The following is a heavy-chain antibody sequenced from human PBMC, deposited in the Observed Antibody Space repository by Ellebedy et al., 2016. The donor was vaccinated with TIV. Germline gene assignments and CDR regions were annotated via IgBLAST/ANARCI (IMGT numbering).Heavy chain of an antibody. Sequence: MPSETLSLTCTVSGDSISSYYWSWIRKPPGKGLEWIGNIYYSGSTNYNPSLKRRVTISVDTSKNQFSLKLSSVTPADTSVYFCATTDDLYGMDVWGQGTTVTVSS. CDR1: GDSISSYY. J-gene: IGHJ6*02. V-gene: IGHV4-59*01. CDR2: IYYSGST. D-gene: IGHD1-1*01. CDR3: ATTDDLYGMDV.